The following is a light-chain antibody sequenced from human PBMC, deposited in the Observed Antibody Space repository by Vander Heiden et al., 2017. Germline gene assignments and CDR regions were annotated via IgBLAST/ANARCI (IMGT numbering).Light chain of an antibody. J-gene: IGKJ2*01. CDR3: QQLNTYQT. CDR2: AAS. CDR1: QDISNY. V-gene: IGKV1-9*01. Sequence: IQLTQSPSSLSASVGDRVTITCRASQDISNYLAWYQQKPRKAPKLLIYAASTLEGGVPSRFSGSGSGTDFTLTISSLQPADSATYYCQQLNTYQTFGQGTKLEIK.